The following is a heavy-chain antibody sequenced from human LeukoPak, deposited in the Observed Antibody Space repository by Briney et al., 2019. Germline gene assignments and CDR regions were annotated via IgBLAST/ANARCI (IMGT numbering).Heavy chain of an antibody. CDR2: IYYSGST. D-gene: IGHD5-12*01. Sequence: SETLSLTCTVSGGSISSYYWSWVRQPPGKGLEWIGYIYYSGSTNYNPSLKSRVTISVDTSKNQFSLKLSSVTAADKAVYYCARSCRILDIVATIRARLGGNGFDIWGQGTMVTVSS. CDR3: ARSCRILDIVATIRARLGGNGFDI. V-gene: IGHV4-59*12. CDR1: GGSISSYY. J-gene: IGHJ3*02.